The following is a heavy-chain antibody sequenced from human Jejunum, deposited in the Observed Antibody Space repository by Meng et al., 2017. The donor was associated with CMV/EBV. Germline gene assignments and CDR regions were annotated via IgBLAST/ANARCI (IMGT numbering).Heavy chain of an antibody. J-gene: IGHJ3*02. CDR2: IKQDATDQ. D-gene: IGHD5-12*01. Sequence: EVQLVESGGGLVQPGGSLTLSCVASGFTFSAYWMTWVRQAPGKGLEWVANIKQDATDQASVESVRARFIISRDNARNLLYLQMTSLRAEDTAVYYCARDPYDESRGYGAFDIWGKGTMVTV. CDR1: GFTFSAYW. V-gene: IGHV3-7*04. CDR3: ARDPYDESRGYGAFDI.